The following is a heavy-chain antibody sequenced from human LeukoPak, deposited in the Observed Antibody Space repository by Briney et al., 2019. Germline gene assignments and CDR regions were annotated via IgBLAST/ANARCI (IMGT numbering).Heavy chain of an antibody. J-gene: IGHJ4*02. D-gene: IGHD5/OR15-5a*01. Sequence: PGGSLRLSCAASGFTFSTYGLHWVRQAPGKGLEWVAFIRNDGSNKYYADSVKGRFTISRDNSRNTLFLQMNSLRVEDTAVYYCAKIEVSATLDYWGQGTLVTVSS. CDR3: AKIEVSATLDY. CDR1: GFTFSTYG. V-gene: IGHV3-30*02. CDR2: IRNDGSNK.